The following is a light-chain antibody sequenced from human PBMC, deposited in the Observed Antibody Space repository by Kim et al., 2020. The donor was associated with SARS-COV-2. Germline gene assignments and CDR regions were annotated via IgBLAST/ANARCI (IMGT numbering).Light chain of an antibody. J-gene: IGLJ2*01. CDR2: DVS. V-gene: IGLV2-11*01. CDR1: SSDVGGYHY. CDR3: CSYAGSYTS. Sequence: QSALTQPRSVSGSPGQSVTISCTGTSSDVGGYHYVSWYQQHPGKAPKLMIYDVSKRPSGVPDRFSGSKSGNTASLTISGLQAEDEADYYCCSYAGSYTSFGGGTQLTVL.